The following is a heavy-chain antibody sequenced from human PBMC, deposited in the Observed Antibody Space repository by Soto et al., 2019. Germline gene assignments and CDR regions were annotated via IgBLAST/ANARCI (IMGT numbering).Heavy chain of an antibody. V-gene: IGHV1-69*01. CDR1: GGTFSSYA. J-gene: IGHJ3*02. D-gene: IGHD3-22*01. Sequence: QVQLVQSGAEVKKPGSSVKVSCKASGGTFSSYAISWVRQAPGQGLEWMGGIIPIFGTANYAQKFQGRVTITADESTSTAYMELSSLRSEDTAVYYCARGGRPNYYDSSGYYYQYAFDIWGQGTMVTVSS. CDR2: IIPIFGTA. CDR3: ARGGRPNYYDSSGYYYQYAFDI.